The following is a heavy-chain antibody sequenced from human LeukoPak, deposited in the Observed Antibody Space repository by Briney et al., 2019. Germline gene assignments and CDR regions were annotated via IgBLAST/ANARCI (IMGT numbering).Heavy chain of an antibody. D-gene: IGHD6-19*01. CDR2: INGYNGNT. Sequence: ASVKVSCRASGFTFTSFGFSWVRPAPGQGLQWLGWINGYNGNTEYAQNLQGRVSMTRDISTSTVYMQLTSLRSDDTAVYYCARDIGSASFQAGYHYYYMDVWGEGTTVTVSS. V-gene: IGHV1-18*01. CDR1: GFTFTSFG. J-gene: IGHJ6*03. CDR3: ARDIGSASFQAGYHYYYMDV.